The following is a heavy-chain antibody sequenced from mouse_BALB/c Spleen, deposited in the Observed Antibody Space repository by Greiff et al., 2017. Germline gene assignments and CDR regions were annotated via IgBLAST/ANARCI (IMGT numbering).Heavy chain of an antibody. V-gene: IGHV2-9*02. Sequence: VKLVESGPGLVAPSQSLSITCTVSGFSLTCYGVHWVRQPPGKGLEWLGVIWAGGSTNYNSALMSRLSISKDNSKSQVFLKMNSLQTDDTAMYYCARGDYGNYGFAYWGQGTLVTVSA. CDR3: ARGDYGNYGFAY. D-gene: IGHD2-1*01. CDR1: GFSLTCYG. CDR2: IWAGGST. J-gene: IGHJ3*01.